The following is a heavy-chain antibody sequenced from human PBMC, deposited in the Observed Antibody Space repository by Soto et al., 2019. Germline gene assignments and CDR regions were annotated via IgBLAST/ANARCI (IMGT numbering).Heavy chain of an antibody. D-gene: IGHD1-1*01. Sequence: GGSLRLSCTASGFTFRAYYMNWIRQAPGKGLEWVSYISTGGSTIFYADSVKGRFTISRDNDKNSLSLQMDSLRADDTGVYYCARDRGTTGMVDYYYGMDVWGRGTTVTVSS. J-gene: IGHJ6*02. CDR2: ISTGGSTI. CDR3: ARDRGTTGMVDYYYGMDV. V-gene: IGHV3-11*01. CDR1: GFTFRAYY.